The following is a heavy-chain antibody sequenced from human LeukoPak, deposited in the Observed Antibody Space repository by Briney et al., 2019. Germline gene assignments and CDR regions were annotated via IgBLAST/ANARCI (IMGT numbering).Heavy chain of an antibody. CDR3: PKVDRGYDYYYYAMDV. D-gene: IGHD2-15*01. CDR2: VGGTGSST. CDR1: GFTFSKYA. J-gene: IGHJ6*02. V-gene: IGHV3-23*01. Sequence: GGFLRLSCAAAGFTFSKYAMSWVRQAPGKGLEWVSVVGGTGSSTYYADSVKGRFTISRDNSKNTLYLEMSSLRAEDTAVYYCPKVDRGYDYYYYAMDVWGQGTTVTVSS.